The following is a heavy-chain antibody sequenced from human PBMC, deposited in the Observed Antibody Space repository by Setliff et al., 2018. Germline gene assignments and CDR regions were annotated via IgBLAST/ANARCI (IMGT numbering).Heavy chain of an antibody. CDR3: AKDRVDDGAWDFDS. CDR1: GFTFRAYS. Sequence: GGSLRLSCETSGFTFRAYSMTWVRQSPGKGLEWVAGIIQDASTLYADSVNGRFTISRDNSKGSVFLQMNDLGVEDTAIYYCAKDRVDDGAWDFDSWGQGILVTVSS. CDR2: IIQDAST. D-gene: IGHD2-21*02. V-gene: IGHV3-53*01. J-gene: IGHJ4*02.